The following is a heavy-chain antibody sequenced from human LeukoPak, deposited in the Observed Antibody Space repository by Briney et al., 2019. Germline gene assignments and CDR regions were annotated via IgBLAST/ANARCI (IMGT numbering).Heavy chain of an antibody. J-gene: IGHJ4*02. V-gene: IGHV1-69*13. D-gene: IGHD1-26*01. Sequence: ASVKVSCKASRGTFSSYAISWVRQAPGQGLEWMGGIIPIFGTANYAQKFQGRVTITADESTSTAYMELSSLRSEDTAVYYCARDPHSGSYEAAGDYWGQGTLVTVSS. CDR2: IIPIFGTA. CDR1: RGTFSSYA. CDR3: ARDPHSGSYEAAGDY.